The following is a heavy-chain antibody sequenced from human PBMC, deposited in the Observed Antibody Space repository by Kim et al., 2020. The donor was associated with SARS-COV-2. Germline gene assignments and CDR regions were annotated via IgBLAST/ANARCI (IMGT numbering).Heavy chain of an antibody. CDR1: GGSISSSSYY. D-gene: IGHD3-16*01. V-gene: IGHV4-39*01. Sequence: SETLSLTCTVSGGSISSSSYYWGWIRQPPGKGLEWIGSIYYSGSTYTNPSLKSRVTISVDTSNNQFSLKLSSVTAADTAVYYCARQLRTGYGGPWLDPWGQGTLVTVSS. CDR2: IYYSGST. J-gene: IGHJ5*02. CDR3: ARQLRTGYGGPWLDP.